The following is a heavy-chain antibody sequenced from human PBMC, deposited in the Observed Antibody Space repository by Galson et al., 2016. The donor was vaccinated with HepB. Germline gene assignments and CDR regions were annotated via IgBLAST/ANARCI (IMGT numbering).Heavy chain of an antibody. D-gene: IGHD1-26*01. CDR2: IYWDDDK. CDR3: VHRASGSRQGNYFDY. Sequence: PALVKPTQTLTLTCTFSNFSLNADDVGVGWIRQPPEKALEWLALIYWDDDKRYRPSLKSRLTINKDTSKNQVVLIMTDMDPADTATYYCVHRASGSRQGNYFDYWGQGTLVTVSS. V-gene: IGHV2-5*02. CDR1: NFSLNADDVG. J-gene: IGHJ4*02.